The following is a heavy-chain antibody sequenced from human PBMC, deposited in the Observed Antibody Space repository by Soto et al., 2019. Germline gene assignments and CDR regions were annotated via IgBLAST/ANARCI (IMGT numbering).Heavy chain of an antibody. D-gene: IGHD5-12*01. Sequence: QLQLQESGSGLVKPSQTLSLTCAVSGGSISSGGYSWSWIRQPPGKGVEWIGYIYHSGSPYYNPSVKTRVTLSVDRAENQFPVTLSSVTAADPAVYYCAAGGGLPRYYWGQGPLVTVSS. V-gene: IGHV4-30-2*01. CDR3: AAGGGLPRYY. J-gene: IGHJ4*02. CDR2: IYHSGSP. CDR1: GGSISSGGYS.